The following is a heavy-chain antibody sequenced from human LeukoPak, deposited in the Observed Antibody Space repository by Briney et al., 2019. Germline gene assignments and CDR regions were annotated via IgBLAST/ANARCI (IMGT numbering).Heavy chain of an antibody. CDR3: ARYDSGGLNY. V-gene: IGHV4-59*01. CDR1: GGSISSYY. J-gene: IGHJ4*02. D-gene: IGHD3-22*01. CDR2: IYCTGRT. Sequence: SETLSLTCTVSGGSISSYYWSWIRQPPGKGLEWIGFIYCTGRTNSNPSLKSRVAISVDTSKNQFSLELTSVTAADTAVYYCARYDSGGLNYWGQGTLVTVSS.